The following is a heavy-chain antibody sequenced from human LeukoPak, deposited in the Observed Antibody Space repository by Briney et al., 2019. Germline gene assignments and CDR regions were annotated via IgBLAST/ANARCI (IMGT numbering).Heavy chain of an antibody. CDR1: GYSFTNFW. J-gene: IGHJ4*02. V-gene: IGHV5-51*01. CDR3: ARDGGSAYYFDY. D-gene: IGHD1-26*01. Sequence: PGESLKISCKGSGYSFTNFWIAWVRQMTGKGLEWMGIIYPGDSDTRYNPSFQGQVTISADKSISTAYLQWSSLKASDTAMYYCARDGGSAYYFDYWGQGTLVTVSS. CDR2: IYPGDSDT.